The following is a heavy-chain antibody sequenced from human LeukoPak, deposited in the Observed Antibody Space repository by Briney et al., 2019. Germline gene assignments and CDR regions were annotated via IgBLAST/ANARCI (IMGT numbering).Heavy chain of an antibody. CDR2: INHSGST. V-gene: IGHV4-34*01. CDR1: GGSFSGYY. CDR3: ARTTEGGYTYDYFYYYYMDV. J-gene: IGHJ6*03. Sequence: SETLSLTCAVYGGSFSGYYWSWIRQPPGRGLEWIGEINHSGSTNYNPSLKSRVTISVDTSKNQFSLRLSSVTAADTAVYYCARTTEGGYTYDYFYYYYMDVWGKGTTVTISS. D-gene: IGHD5-18*01.